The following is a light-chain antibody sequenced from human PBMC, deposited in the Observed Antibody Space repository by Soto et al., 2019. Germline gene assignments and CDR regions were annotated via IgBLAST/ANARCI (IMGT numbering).Light chain of an antibody. Sequence: SPVTVSFSKKDRVTISCRASQSISNWLAWYQQKPGTAPKLLIYHASTLDSGVPSRFSGSGSGTDFTLTISSLQAEDCARYYCPLSEIPLNTFGQ. V-gene: IGKV1-5*01. CDR1: QSISNW. CDR3: PLSEIPLNT. J-gene: IGKJ5*01. CDR2: HAS.